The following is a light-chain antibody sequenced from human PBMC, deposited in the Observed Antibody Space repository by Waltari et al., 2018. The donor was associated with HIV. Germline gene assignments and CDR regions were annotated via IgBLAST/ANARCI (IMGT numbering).Light chain of an antibody. CDR2: AAS. CDR3: QPYLGSPRT. V-gene: IGKV3-20*01. Sequence: IALTQSPGTLSLSPGESATLSCRARQTIGTTYLCWYQQKPGQAPMLLPYAASNRATGTPDRFSGIGSGTDFTLTISSLEPEDCAVYYCQPYLGSPRTFGPGTKVELK. J-gene: IGKJ1*01. CDR1: QTIGTTY.